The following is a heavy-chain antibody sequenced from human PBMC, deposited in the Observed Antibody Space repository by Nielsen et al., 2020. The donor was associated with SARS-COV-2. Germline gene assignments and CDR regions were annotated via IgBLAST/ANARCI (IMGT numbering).Heavy chain of an antibody. V-gene: IGHV7-4-1*02. CDR1: GYSFSSIS. D-gene: IGHD6-19*01. CDR3: ATEPAVAGQGRLDY. J-gene: IGHJ4*02. CDR2: ISTRTGNP. Sequence: ASVKVSCKASGYSFSSISINWVRQAPGQGLEWMGWISTRTGNPTYAQGFTGRFVLSLDTSVSTAYLEITSLRGEDTAVYYCATEPAVAGQGRLDYWGQGSLATVST.